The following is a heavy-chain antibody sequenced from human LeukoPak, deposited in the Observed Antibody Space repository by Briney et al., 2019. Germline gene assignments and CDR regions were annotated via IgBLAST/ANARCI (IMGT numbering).Heavy chain of an antibody. CDR1: GFSFSTYA. V-gene: IGHV3-23*01. J-gene: IGHJ4*02. CDR3: AKDDVPSNWGTLGLFDY. Sequence: GGSLRLSCAASGFSFSTYAMNWVRQAPGKGLEWVSAVSGSGGSTYYADSVKGRFPISRDNSKNTLYLQMNSLRAEDTAVYYCAKDDVPSNWGTLGLFDYWGQGALVTVSP. D-gene: IGHD7-27*01. CDR2: VSGSGGST.